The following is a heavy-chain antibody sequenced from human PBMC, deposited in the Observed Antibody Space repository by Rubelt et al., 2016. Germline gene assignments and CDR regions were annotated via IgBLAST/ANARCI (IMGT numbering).Heavy chain of an antibody. CDR3: TKDIWSAY. CDR2: IKSKTDGETT. V-gene: IGHV3-15*07. D-gene: IGHD3-16*01. J-gene: IGHJ4*02. CDR1: SNAW. Sequence: SNAWMNWVRQAPGTGLEWVGRIKSKTDGETTDYAAPVKDSFSISRDDSKNTQYLQMNSLKTEDTAVNYCTKDIWSAYWGQGTLVTVSS.